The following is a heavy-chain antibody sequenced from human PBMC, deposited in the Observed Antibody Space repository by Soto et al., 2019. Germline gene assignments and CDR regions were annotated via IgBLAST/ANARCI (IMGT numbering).Heavy chain of an antibody. Sequence: ASVKVSCKASGYTFTSYGISWVRQAPGQGLEWMGWISAYNGNTNYAQKLQGRVTMTTDTSTSTAYMELRSLRSDDTAVYYCAREIDRDYYYYMDVWGKGTTVTVSS. V-gene: IGHV1-18*01. J-gene: IGHJ6*03. CDR3: AREIDRDYYYYMDV. CDR1: GYTFTSYG. D-gene: IGHD3-22*01. CDR2: ISAYNGNT.